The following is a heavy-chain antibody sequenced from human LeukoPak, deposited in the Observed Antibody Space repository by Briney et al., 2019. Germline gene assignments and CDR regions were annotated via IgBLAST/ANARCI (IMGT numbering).Heavy chain of an antibody. J-gene: IGHJ5*02. V-gene: IGHV4-59*01. CDR2: IYYSGST. CDR3: ARDSDNYYGSGSYPLDP. CDR1: GGSISSYY. Sequence: SETLSLTCTVSGGSISSYYWSWIRQPPGKGLEWIGYIYYSGSTNYNPSLKSRVTISVDTSKNQFSLKLSSVTAADTAVYYCARDSDNYYGSGSYPLDPWGQGTLVTVSS. D-gene: IGHD3-10*01.